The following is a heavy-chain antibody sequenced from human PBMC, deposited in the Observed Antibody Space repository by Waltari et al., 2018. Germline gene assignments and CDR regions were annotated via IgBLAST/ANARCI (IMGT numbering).Heavy chain of an antibody. CDR3: ASSSCLYSCGLGV. CDR2: ISYSGRT. CDR1: NGSITSNNYH. J-gene: IGHJ6*02. V-gene: IGHV4-39*01. Sequence: QLHLQESGPRLVRPPEILSLTCSVSNGSITSNNYHWGWILQSPGKPLEWVGSISYSGRTYYTPSLKSRLTLSIDTSKNHFTLNLRSVTAADAAVYYCASSSCLYSCGLGVWGQGTTVSVSS.